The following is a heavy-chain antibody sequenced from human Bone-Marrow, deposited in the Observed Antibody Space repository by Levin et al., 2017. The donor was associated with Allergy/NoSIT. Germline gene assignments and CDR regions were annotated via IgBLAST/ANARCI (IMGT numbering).Heavy chain of an antibody. Sequence: GGSLRLSCEASGFTFSSYTMNWVRQAPGKGLEWVSSISSTGRHVFYADSVKGRFTISRDNTENSVSLQMNTLRVEDTAVYYCARINFGKGDWGQGILVTVSS. J-gene: IGHJ4*02. V-gene: IGHV3-21*01. CDR1: GFTFSSYT. D-gene: IGHD4-23*01. CDR2: ISSTGRHV. CDR3: ARINFGKGD.